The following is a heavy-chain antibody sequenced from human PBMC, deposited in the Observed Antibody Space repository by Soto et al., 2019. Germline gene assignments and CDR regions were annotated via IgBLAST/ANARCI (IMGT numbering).Heavy chain of an antibody. CDR2: ISYDGSNK. CDR1: GFTFSTYG. V-gene: IGHV3-30*18. CDR3: VKGYCRGGSCYGGAFDI. D-gene: IGHD2-15*01. J-gene: IGHJ3*02. Sequence: QVQLVESGGGVVQPGRSLRLSCAASGFTFSTYGMHWVRQAPGKGLEWVAVISYDGSNKYYADSVKGRFTISRDNSKNTLYLQMSSLRAEDTAVYYCVKGYCRGGSCYGGAFDIWGQGTMVTVSS.